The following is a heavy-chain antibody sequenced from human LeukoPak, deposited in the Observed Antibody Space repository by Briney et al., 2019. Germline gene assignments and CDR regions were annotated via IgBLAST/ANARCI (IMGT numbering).Heavy chain of an antibody. CDR2: IYPGDSDT. Sequence: GESLKISCKGSGYSFTSYWIGWVRQMPGKGLEWVGIIYPGDSDTRYSPSFQGQVTISADKPISTAYLQWSSLKASDTAMYYCARPRLDYYDSSGYLHAFDIWGQGTMVTVSS. D-gene: IGHD3-22*01. J-gene: IGHJ3*02. CDR1: GYSFTSYW. CDR3: ARPRLDYYDSSGYLHAFDI. V-gene: IGHV5-51*01.